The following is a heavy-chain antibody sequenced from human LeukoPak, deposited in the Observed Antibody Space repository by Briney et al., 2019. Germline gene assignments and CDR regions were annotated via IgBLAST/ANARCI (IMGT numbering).Heavy chain of an antibody. CDR2: ISAYNGDT. CDR3: ARTSAGGPPDY. D-gene: IGHD2-8*02. V-gene: IGHV1-18*01. J-gene: IGHJ4*02. Sequence: GASVTVSFKASGYTFISHGISWVRQAPGQGLEWIGWISAYNGDTNYAQNLQGRVTMTTDTSTSTAYMELNSLRSDDTAVYYCARTSAGGPPDYWGQGTLVTVSS. CDR1: GYTFISHG.